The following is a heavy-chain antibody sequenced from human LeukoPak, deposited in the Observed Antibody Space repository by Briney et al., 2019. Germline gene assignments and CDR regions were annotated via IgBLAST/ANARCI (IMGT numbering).Heavy chain of an antibody. Sequence: PGGSLRLSCAASGFTVSSNYMSWVRQAPGKGLEWVSVIYSGGSTYYADSVKGRFTISRDNSKNTLYLQMNSLRAEDTAVYYYARHDYDYVWGSYRHIDYWGQGTLVTVSS. CDR3: ARHDYDYVWGSYRHIDY. CDR1: GFTVSSNY. D-gene: IGHD3-16*02. CDR2: IYSGGST. J-gene: IGHJ4*02. V-gene: IGHV3-66*04.